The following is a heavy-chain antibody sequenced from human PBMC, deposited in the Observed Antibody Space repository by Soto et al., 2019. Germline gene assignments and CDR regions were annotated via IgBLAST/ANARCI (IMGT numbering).Heavy chain of an antibody. Sequence: QVQLQESGPGLVKPSGTLTLTCAVSGDSFSGPNWWTWVRQPPGKGLEWIGDILQTGHTDYSPSLSSRLTIYIDTSKREFSLNLTSVTATDTAVYYCARSPRRVGGKCYLDYWGQGALVTGSS. D-gene: IGHD3-16*02. CDR3: ARSPRRVGGKCYLDY. J-gene: IGHJ4*02. CDR2: ILQTGHT. V-gene: IGHV4-4*02. CDR1: GDSFSGPNW.